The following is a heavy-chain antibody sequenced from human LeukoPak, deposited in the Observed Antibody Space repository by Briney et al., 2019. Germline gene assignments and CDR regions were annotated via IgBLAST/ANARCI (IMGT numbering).Heavy chain of an antibody. J-gene: IGHJ5*02. Sequence: SVMVSCKAAGSIISSYGISRVRQAPGQGLEWMGGIIPIFGTANYAQKLQGRVTITADESTSTAYMELSSLRSEDTAVYYCARGDLRFDPWGQGTLDTVSS. D-gene: IGHD2-21*01. CDR3: ARGDLRFDP. CDR2: IIPIFGTA. CDR1: GSIISSYG. V-gene: IGHV1-69*13.